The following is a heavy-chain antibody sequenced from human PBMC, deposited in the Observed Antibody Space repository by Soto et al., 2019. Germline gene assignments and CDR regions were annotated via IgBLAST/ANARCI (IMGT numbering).Heavy chain of an antibody. CDR1: GGTFSSYT. V-gene: IGHV1-69*08. J-gene: IGHJ5*02. CDR3: ARVYGVNWFDP. CDR2: IIPIHGNA. D-gene: IGHD4-17*01. Sequence: ASVKVSCKASGGTFSSYTISWVRQAPGQGLEWMGRIIPIHGNANYAQKFQGRVTMTTDTSTSTAYMELRSLRSDDTAVYYCARVYGVNWFDPWGQGTLVTVSS.